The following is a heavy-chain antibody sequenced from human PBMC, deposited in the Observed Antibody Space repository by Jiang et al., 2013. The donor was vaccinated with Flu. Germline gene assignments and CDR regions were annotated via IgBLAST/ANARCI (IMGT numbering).Heavy chain of an antibody. D-gene: IGHD1-1*01. Sequence: RIDPSDSYTNYSPSFQGHVTISADKSISTAYLQWSSLKASDTAMYYCARQPTGTQRPNDYWGQGTLVTVSS. CDR3: ARQPTGTQRPNDY. J-gene: IGHJ4*02. CDR2: IDPSDSYT. V-gene: IGHV5-10-1*01.